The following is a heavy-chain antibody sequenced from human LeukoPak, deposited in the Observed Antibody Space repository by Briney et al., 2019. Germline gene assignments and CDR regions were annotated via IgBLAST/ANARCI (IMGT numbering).Heavy chain of an antibody. CDR1: GFTFGDYA. Sequence: GGPLRLSCSASGFTFGDYALSWFRQAPGKGLEWVGRIKSKTDGGTTDYAAPVKGRFTISRDDSKNTLYLQMSSLKTEDTAVYYCTTGGVGIADYWGQGTLVTVSS. V-gene: IGHV3-15*01. J-gene: IGHJ4*02. CDR3: TTGGVGIADY. D-gene: IGHD6-13*01. CDR2: IKSKTDGGTT.